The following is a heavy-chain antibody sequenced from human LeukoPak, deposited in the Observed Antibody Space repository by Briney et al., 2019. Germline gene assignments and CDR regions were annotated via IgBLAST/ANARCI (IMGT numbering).Heavy chain of an antibody. D-gene: IGHD3-22*01. J-gene: IGHJ4*02. Sequence: GGSLRLSCAASGFTFSSYWMSWVRQAPGKGLEWVANIKQDGSEKYYVDSVKGRFTIFRDNAKNSLYLQMNSLRAEDTAVYYCARDPYYYDSSGFFDYWGQGTLVTVSS. CDR3: ARDPYYYDSSGFFDY. V-gene: IGHV3-7*01. CDR2: IKQDGSEK. CDR1: GFTFSSYW.